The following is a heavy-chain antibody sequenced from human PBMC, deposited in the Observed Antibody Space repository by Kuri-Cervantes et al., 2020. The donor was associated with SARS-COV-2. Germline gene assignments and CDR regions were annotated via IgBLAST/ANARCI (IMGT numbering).Heavy chain of an antibody. CDR2: INSDGSST. V-gene: IGHV3-74*01. Sequence: GGSLRLSCVASGFTFSSYWMHWVRQASGKGRVWVSRINSDGSSTSYADSVKGRFTISRDSSKNTLYLQMNSLRAEDTAVYYCARDVKYDFWSGSPYYYYYMDVWGKGTTVTVSS. J-gene: IGHJ6*03. D-gene: IGHD3-3*01. CDR1: GFTFSSYW. CDR3: ARDVKYDFWSGSPYYYYYMDV.